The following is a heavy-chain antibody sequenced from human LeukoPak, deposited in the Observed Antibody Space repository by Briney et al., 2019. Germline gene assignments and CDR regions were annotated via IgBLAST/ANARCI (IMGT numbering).Heavy chain of an antibody. CDR3: ARGDFGETNTAFDI. J-gene: IGHJ3*02. Sequence: GASVKVSCKTSGYTFTDYDIHWVRQAPGQGLEWMGWINPNSANTNYAQKLQGRVTLTRDTSLSIAYMELSSLTSEDAAVYFCARGDFGETNTAFDIWGQGTLVAASS. CDR2: INPNSANT. CDR1: GYTFTDYD. D-gene: IGHD4-17*01. V-gene: IGHV1-8*03.